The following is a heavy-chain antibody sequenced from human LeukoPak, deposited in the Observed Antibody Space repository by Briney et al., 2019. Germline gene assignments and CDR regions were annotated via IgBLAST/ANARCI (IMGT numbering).Heavy chain of an antibody. CDR1: GFTFSTFW. J-gene: IGHJ4*02. V-gene: IGHV3-7*01. CDR3: ARGGTFVSDY. CDR2: IKEDGSEK. Sequence: GGSPRLSCAAYGFTFSTFWMSWVRQAPGKGLEWVANIKEDGSEKYYVASMKGRFTVSRDNAKHSLYLQMDSLRADDTAVYYCARGGTFVSDYWGQGTLVTVSS. D-gene: IGHD1-1*01.